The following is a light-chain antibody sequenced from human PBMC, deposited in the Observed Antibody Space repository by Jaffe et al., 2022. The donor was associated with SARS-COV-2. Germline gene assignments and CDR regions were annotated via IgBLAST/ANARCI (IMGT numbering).Light chain of an antibody. CDR2: HNS. J-gene: IGLJ1*01. V-gene: IGLV1-40*01. CDR3: QSYDSSLSGSYV. Sequence: QSVLTQPPSVSGAPGQRVSISCTGSSSNIGAGYDVHWYQHLPGTAPKLLIYHNSNRPSGVPDRFSGSKSGTSASLAINGLQAEDEADYYCQSYDSSLSGSYVFGTGTKVTVL. CDR1: SSNIGAGYD.